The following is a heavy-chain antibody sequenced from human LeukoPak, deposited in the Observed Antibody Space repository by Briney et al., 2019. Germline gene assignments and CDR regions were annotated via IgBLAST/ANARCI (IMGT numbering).Heavy chain of an antibody. CDR1: GFTFSDYY. CDR3: LPLLSRPYVEDGFDI. CDR2: ISSSSSYT. Sequence: KPGGSLRLSCTASGFTFSDYYMSWIRQAPGKGLEWVSYISSSSSYTKYADSVKGRFTISRDNARNSLYLQMNSLRAEDTAVYYCLPLLSRPYVEDGFDIGGQGTMVTVSS. D-gene: IGHD2/OR15-2a*01. V-gene: IGHV3-11*06. J-gene: IGHJ3*02.